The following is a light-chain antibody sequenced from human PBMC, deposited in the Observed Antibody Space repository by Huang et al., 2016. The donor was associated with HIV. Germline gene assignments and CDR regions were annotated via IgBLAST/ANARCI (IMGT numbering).Light chain of an antibody. Sequence: DIQMTQSPSSLSASLGDKVTITCQASLDINNYLNWYQQKPGKVPKLLISDAADLETVVPPRFSGSRSVTNFTLTVSSLQAEDIGTYYCQQYDTLPLTFGQGTNVEI. CDR2: DAA. CDR1: LDINNY. CDR3: QQYDTLPLT. J-gene: IGKJ1*01. V-gene: IGKV1-33*01.